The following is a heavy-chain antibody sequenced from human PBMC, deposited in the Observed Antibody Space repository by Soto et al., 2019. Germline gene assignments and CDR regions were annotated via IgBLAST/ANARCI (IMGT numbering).Heavy chain of an antibody. CDR1: GGSISSSNW. CDR3: ARGGYYYDNWYFDL. CDR2: IYHSGST. Sequence: PSETLSLTCAVSGGSISSSNWWSWVRQPPGKGLEWIGEIYHSGSTNYNPSLKSRVTISVDKSKNQFSLKLSSVTAADTAVYYCARGGYYYDNWYFDLWGRGTLVTVSS. D-gene: IGHD3-22*01. V-gene: IGHV4-4*02. J-gene: IGHJ2*01.